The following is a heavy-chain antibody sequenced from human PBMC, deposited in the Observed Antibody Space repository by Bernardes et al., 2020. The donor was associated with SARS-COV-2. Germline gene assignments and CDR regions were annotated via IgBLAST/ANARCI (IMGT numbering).Heavy chain of an antibody. D-gene: IGHD3-10*01. Sequence: GGSLRLSCAASGFTFSSFGMHWVRQAPGKGLEWVAVISHDGSNKQYADSVKGRFTISRDNSKNTLDLQMNSLRAEDTAVYHCAKDVRNYHVSGSYSVVPGLRFYLQYTMDVWGQGTTVTVSS. CDR3: AKDVRNYHVSGSYSVVPGLRFYLQYTMDV. V-gene: IGHV3-30*18. J-gene: IGHJ6*02. CDR2: ISHDGSNK. CDR1: GFTFSSFG.